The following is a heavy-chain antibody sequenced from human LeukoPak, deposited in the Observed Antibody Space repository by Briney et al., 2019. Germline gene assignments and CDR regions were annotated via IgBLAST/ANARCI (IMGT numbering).Heavy chain of an antibody. CDR1: GGSFSGYY. CDR3: ARHGGPSDSSGYLYYLDS. CDR2: INHSGST. Sequence: PSETLSLTCAVYGGSFSGYYWSWIRQPPGKGLEWIGEINHSGSTNYNPSLKSRVTISVDTSKNQFSLKLSSVTAADTAMYYCARHGGPSDSSGYLYYLDSWGQGTLVTVSS. D-gene: IGHD3-22*01. J-gene: IGHJ4*02. V-gene: IGHV4-34*01.